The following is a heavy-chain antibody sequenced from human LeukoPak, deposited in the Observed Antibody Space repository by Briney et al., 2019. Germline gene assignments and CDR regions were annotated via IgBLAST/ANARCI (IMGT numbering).Heavy chain of an antibody. CDR2: INPYSGGT. CDR1: GYTFTGYH. Sequence: ASVKVSCKASGYTFTGYHMHWVRQAPGQGLEWMGWINPYSGGTNYALKFLGRVTMTTDASISTAYMELSRLRSDDTAVYYCARGADPALPLDAFDIWGQGTMVTVSS. CDR3: ARGADPALPLDAFDI. V-gene: IGHV1-2*02. J-gene: IGHJ3*02.